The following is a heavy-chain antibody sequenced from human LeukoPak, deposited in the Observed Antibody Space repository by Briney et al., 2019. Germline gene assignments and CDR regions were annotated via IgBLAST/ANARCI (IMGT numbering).Heavy chain of an antibody. D-gene: IGHD3-3*01. Sequence: SETLSLTCAVSGYSISSGYYWGWIRQPPGKGLEWTGEINHSGSTNYNPSLKSRVTISVDTSKNQFSLKLSSVTAADTAVYYCARACYDFWSGYFDYWGQGTLVTVSS. CDR1: GYSISSGYY. CDR3: ARACYDFWSGYFDY. CDR2: INHSGST. J-gene: IGHJ4*02. V-gene: IGHV4-38-2*01.